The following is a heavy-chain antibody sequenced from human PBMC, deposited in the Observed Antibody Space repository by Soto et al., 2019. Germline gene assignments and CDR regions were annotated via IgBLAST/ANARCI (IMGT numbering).Heavy chain of an antibody. V-gene: IGHV3-21*01. D-gene: IGHD2-8*01. J-gene: IGHJ5*02. CDR2: ISSSSSYI. CDR1: GFTFSSYS. Sequence: GGSLRLSCAASGFTFSSYSMNWVRQAPGKGLEWVSSISSSSSYIYYADSVKGRFTISRDNAKNSLYLQMNSLRAEDTAVYYCARDPLGYCTNGVCPKYNWFDPWGQGTLVTSPQ. CDR3: ARDPLGYCTNGVCPKYNWFDP.